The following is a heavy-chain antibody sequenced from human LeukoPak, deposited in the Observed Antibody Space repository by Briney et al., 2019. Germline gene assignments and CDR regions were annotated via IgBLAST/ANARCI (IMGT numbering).Heavy chain of an antibody. D-gene: IGHD2-21*01. CDR1: GFTFDDYA. V-gene: IGHV3-74*01. Sequence: PGGSLRLSCAASGFTFDDYAMHWDRQAPGKGLVWVSRINPDDGSTSYADSVKGRFTISRDNAKSTLYLQMNSLRAEDTAVYYCLTIVETDLDAFDIWGQGTKVTVSS. CDR2: INPDDGST. J-gene: IGHJ3*02. CDR3: LTIVETDLDAFDI.